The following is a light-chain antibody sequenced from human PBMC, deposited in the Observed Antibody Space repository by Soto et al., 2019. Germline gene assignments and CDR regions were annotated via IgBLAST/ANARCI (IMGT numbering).Light chain of an antibody. CDR1: QSASSNY. Sequence: ETVLTQSPGTVSLYPGERATLSCTTSQSASSNYLAWYQQKPGQALRHVVYGVFNRATGIPDRFSGSGSGTDFTLTISGLEPEDSAVYDCQHYYGSPGTFGQGTKLEI. J-gene: IGKJ2*01. V-gene: IGKV3-20*01. CDR2: GVF. CDR3: QHYYGSPGT.